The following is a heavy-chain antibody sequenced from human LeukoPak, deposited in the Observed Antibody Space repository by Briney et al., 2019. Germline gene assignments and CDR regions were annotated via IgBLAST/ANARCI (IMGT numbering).Heavy chain of an antibody. Sequence: GGSLRLSCAASGFTFRSNWMSWVRQAPGKGLEWVAKINQDGSQTKYVDPVKGRFTISRDNAKNSLHLQMNSLRADDTAVYYCAKYNDYDFDYWGQGTLVTVSP. D-gene: IGHD4-17*01. CDR1: GFTFRSNW. CDR2: INQDGSQT. J-gene: IGHJ4*02. V-gene: IGHV3-7*01. CDR3: AKYNDYDFDY.